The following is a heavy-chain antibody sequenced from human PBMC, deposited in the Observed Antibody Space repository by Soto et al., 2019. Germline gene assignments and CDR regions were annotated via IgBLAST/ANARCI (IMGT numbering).Heavy chain of an antibody. CDR2: INWNGGST. V-gene: IGHV3-20*04. CDR1: GLTFDEYG. Sequence: EVQLVESGGGVVRPGGTLRLSCAASGLTFDEYGMSWVRQAPGKGLEGVSGINWNGGSTGYADSVKGRFTISRDNAKSSLYLQMNSLRAEDTALYYCARGQYFGGGNGMDVWGQGTTVTVSS. J-gene: IGHJ6*02. CDR3: ARGQYFGGGNGMDV. D-gene: IGHD3-16*01.